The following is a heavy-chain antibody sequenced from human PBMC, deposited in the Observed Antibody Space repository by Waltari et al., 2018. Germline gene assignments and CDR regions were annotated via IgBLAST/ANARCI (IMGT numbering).Heavy chain of an antibody. CDR1: GGSFSGYY. CDR3: AREGYCSGGSCYTNWFDP. D-gene: IGHD2-15*01. V-gene: IGHV4-34*01. Sequence: QVQLQQWGAGLLKPSETLSLTCAVYGGSFSGYYWRWIRQPPGKGLEWIGEINHSGSTNYNPSLKSRVTISVDTSKNQFSLKLSSVTAADTAVYYCAREGYCSGGSCYTNWFDPWGQGTLVTVSS. CDR2: INHSGST. J-gene: IGHJ5*02.